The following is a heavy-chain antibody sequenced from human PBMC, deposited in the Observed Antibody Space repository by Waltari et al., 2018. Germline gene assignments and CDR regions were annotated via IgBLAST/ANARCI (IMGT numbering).Heavy chain of an antibody. CDR1: GFRFRRFR. D-gene: IGHD5-12*01. Sequence: EVQLVESGGILVQPGGSPRLLCAASGFRFRRFRMNWVGQAPGKGLEWVAYISSGSSSIFYAASVKGRFTISRDNAKNSLYLQMNNLRVEDTAVYYCVRGYPDIVATISDYWGQGTLVIVSS. CDR2: ISSGSSSI. J-gene: IGHJ4*02. V-gene: IGHV3-48*01. CDR3: VRGYPDIVATISDY.